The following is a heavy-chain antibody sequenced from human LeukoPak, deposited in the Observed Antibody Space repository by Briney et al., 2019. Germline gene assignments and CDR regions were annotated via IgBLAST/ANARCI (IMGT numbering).Heavy chain of an antibody. CDR3: VKIGDSGSFPN. CDR1: GYTFTSYD. V-gene: IGHV1-8*01. D-gene: IGHD1-26*01. Sequence: ASVKVSCKASGYTFTSYDINWLRQATGQGLEFMGWMNPNTGNTGYAQRFQGRVAMTRSTSITTAYMELSSLTSEDTAVYYCVKIGDSGSFPNWGQGTLVTVSS. CDR2: MNPNTGNT. J-gene: IGHJ4*02.